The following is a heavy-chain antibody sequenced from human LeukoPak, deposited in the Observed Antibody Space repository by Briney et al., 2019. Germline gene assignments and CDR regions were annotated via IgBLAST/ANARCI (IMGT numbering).Heavy chain of an antibody. J-gene: IGHJ1*01. CDR2: ISGSGSSQ. V-gene: IGHV3-23*01. D-gene: IGHD6-19*01. CDR3: ARDQREGSAWSWYFQY. Sequence: PGGSLRLSCAASRFTFSGSSMTFSRSAMSWVRQAPGKVLEWISGISGSGSSQLYEGSVKGRFTISRDTSEHTLYLQMNPLRADDTAVYYCARDQREGSAWSWYFQYWGQGTLVTVSS. CDR1: RFTFSGSSMTFSRSA.